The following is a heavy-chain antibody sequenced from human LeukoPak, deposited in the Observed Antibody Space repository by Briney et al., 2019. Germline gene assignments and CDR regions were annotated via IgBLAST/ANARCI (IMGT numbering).Heavy chain of an antibody. V-gene: IGHV4-34*01. D-gene: IGHD6-19*01. J-gene: IGHJ4*02. CDR3: ARISGGWSY. CDR2: INHSGST. Sequence: PSETLSLTCAVYGGSFSGYYWSWIRRPPGKGLEWIGEINHSGSTNYNPPLKSRVTISVDTSKNQFSLKLSSVTAADTAVYYCARISGGWSYWGQGTLVTVSS. CDR1: GGSFSGYY.